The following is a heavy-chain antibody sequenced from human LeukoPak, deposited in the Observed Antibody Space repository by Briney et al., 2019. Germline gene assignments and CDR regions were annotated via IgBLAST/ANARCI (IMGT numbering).Heavy chain of an antibody. Sequence: SVKVSCKASGGSFRSHGISWVRQAPGQGLEWMGGLIPVLNIRNYAQSLQGRVTITADKSADKSTNTAYMELSSLRIEDTAVYYFVSGDGDPFDSWGQGTLVTVSS. CDR2: LIPVLNIR. D-gene: IGHD4-17*01. J-gene: IGHJ4*02. V-gene: IGHV1-69*04. CDR3: VSGDGDPFDS. CDR1: GGSFRSHG.